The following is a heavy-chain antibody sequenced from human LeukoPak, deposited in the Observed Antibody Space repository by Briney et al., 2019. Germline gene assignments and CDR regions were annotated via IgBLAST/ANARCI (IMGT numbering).Heavy chain of an antibody. V-gene: IGHV1-69*06. J-gene: IGHJ3*02. CDR1: GGTFGSYA. CDR3: AREIWAGAGTTLSEAFDI. Sequence: ASVKVSCKASGGTFGSYAISWVRQAPGQGLEWMGGIIPIFGTANYAQKFQGRVTITADKSTSTAYMELSSLRSEDTAVYYCAREIWAGAGTTLSEAFDIWGQGTMVTVSS. D-gene: IGHD6-13*01. CDR2: IIPIFGTA.